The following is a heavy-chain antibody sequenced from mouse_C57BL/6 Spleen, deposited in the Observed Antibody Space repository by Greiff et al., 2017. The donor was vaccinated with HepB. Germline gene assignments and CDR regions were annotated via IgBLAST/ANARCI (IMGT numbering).Heavy chain of an antibody. CDR1: GYTFTSYW. V-gene: IGHV1-64*01. Sequence: QVQLQQPGAELVKPGASVKLSCKASGYTFTSYWMHWVKQRPGQGLEWIGMIHPNSGSTNYNEKFKSKATLTVDKSSSTAYMQLSSLTSEDSAVYYCARSGSNLPWWYFDVWGTGTTVTVSS. D-gene: IGHD2-5*01. CDR3: ARSGSNLPWWYFDV. CDR2: IHPNSGST. J-gene: IGHJ1*03.